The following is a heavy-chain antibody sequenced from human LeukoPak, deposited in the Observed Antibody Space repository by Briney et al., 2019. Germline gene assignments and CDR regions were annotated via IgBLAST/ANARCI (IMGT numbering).Heavy chain of an antibody. V-gene: IGHV3-48*02. Sequence: GGSLRLSCAASGFTFSTYAMSWVRQAPGKGLEWISYISGSSSTIYYADSMKGRFTISRDNAKNSPYLQMNSLRDEDTAVYFCARDRFYAFGIWGQGTMVTVSS. CDR1: GFTFSTYA. CDR2: ISGSSSTI. J-gene: IGHJ3*02. CDR3: ARDRFYAFGI.